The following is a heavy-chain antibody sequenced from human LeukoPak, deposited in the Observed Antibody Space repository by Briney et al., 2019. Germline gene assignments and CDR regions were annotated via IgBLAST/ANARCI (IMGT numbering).Heavy chain of an antibody. D-gene: IGHD6-19*01. CDR2: ISYDGSNK. CDR3: AKERSAVAGTVAFDI. Sequence: GGSLRLSCAASGFTFSSYGMHWVRQAPGKGLERVAVISYDGSNKYYADSVKGRFTISRDNSKNTLYLQMNSLRAEDTAVYYCAKERSAVAGTVAFDIWGQGTMVTVSS. J-gene: IGHJ3*02. CDR1: GFTFSSYG. V-gene: IGHV3-30*18.